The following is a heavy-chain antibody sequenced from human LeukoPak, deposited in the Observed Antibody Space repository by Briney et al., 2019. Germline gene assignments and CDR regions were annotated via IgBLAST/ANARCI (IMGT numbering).Heavy chain of an antibody. CDR3: ARYEGRGIENWFDP. CDR1: GGSISSSSYY. Sequence: PSGTLSLTCTVSGGSISSSSYYWGWIRQPPEKGLEWIGSIYYSGSTYYSPSLKSRVTISVDTSKNQFSLKLSSVTAADTAVYYCARYEGRGIENWFDPWGQGTLVTVSS. D-gene: IGHD3-10*01. V-gene: IGHV4-39*01. J-gene: IGHJ5*02. CDR2: IYYSGST.